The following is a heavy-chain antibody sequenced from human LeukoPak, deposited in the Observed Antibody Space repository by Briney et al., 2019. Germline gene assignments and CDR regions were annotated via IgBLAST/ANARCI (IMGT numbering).Heavy chain of an antibody. D-gene: IGHD1-26*01. CDR3: ARAARKWELLFTRAHYYYYMDV. CDR2: IYYSGST. Sequence: PSETLSLTCTVSGGSISSYYWSWIRQPPGKGLEWIGYIYYSGSTNYNPSLKSRVTISVDTSKNQFSLKLSSVTAADTAVYYCARAARKWELLFTRAHYYYYMDVWGKGTTVTISS. CDR1: GGSISSYY. J-gene: IGHJ6*03. V-gene: IGHV4-59*01.